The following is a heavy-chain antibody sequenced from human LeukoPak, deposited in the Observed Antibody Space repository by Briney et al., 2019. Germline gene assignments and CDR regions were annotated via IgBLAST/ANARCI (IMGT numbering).Heavy chain of an antibody. D-gene: IGHD4-17*01. CDR2: IFHTGST. CDR3: ARSPGIWNEYGRLEY. J-gene: IGHJ4*02. CDR1: GDSISSGGHY. Sequence: SETLPLTCAVSGDSISSGGHYWNWIRQRPGNGLEWIGYIFHTGSTYFNPSLKSRVNISVDTSKSQFSLKLSSVTAADTAVYCCARSPGIWNEYGRLEYWGQGALVTVSS. V-gene: IGHV4-31*11.